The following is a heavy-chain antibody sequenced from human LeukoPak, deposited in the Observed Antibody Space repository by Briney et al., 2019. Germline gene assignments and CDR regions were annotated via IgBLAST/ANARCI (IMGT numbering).Heavy chain of an antibody. V-gene: IGHV3-9*01. J-gene: IGHJ6*04. Sequence: GGSLRLSCAASGFIFDDYAMHWVREAPGKGLEWVSGISWNSNTIYYADSVKGRFTISRDNAKNSLYLQMNSLRAEDTAVYYCAELGITMIGGVWGKGTTVTISS. D-gene: IGHD3-10*02. CDR2: ISWNSNTI. CDR3: AELGITMIGGV. CDR1: GFIFDDYA.